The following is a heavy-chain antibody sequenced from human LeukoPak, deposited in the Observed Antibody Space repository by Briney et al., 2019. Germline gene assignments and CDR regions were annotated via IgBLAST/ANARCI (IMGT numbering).Heavy chain of an antibody. CDR1: GFTFDDYG. CDR2: INWNGGST. Sequence: GGSLRLSCAASGFTFDDYGMSWVRQAPGKGLEWVSGINWNGGSTGYADSVKGRFTISRDNAKNSLYLQMNSLRAARTALYYCARDGDTAMVTLRDFDYWGQGTLVTVSS. V-gene: IGHV3-20*04. D-gene: IGHD5-18*01. CDR3: ARDGDTAMVTLRDFDY. J-gene: IGHJ4*02.